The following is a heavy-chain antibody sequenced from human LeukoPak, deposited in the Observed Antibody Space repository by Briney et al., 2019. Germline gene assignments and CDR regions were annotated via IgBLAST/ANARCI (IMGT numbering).Heavy chain of an antibody. Sequence: PSETLSLTCTVSGGSISSGDYYWSWIRQPPGKGLEWIGYIYYSGSTYYNPSLKSRVTISVDMSKNQFSLKLSSVTAADTAVYYCARSVSSGSYYNWFDPWGQGTLVTVSS. CDR1: GGSISSGDYY. V-gene: IGHV4-30-4*01. CDR2: IYYSGST. J-gene: IGHJ5*02. CDR3: ARSVSSGSYYNWFDP. D-gene: IGHD3-10*01.